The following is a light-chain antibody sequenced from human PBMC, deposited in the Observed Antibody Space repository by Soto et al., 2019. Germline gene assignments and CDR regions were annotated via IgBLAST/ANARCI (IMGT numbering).Light chain of an antibody. V-gene: IGKV3D-20*02. CDR1: QSVSSSY. CDR3: HQRNK. Sequence: IGLTQSLGTLSLSPGERATLSCRASQSVSSSYLAWYQQKPGQAPRLLIYGASSRATGIPDRFSGSGSGTDFTLTISSLEPEDFGVYFCHQRNKFGQGTRLEIK. CDR2: GAS. J-gene: IGKJ5*01.